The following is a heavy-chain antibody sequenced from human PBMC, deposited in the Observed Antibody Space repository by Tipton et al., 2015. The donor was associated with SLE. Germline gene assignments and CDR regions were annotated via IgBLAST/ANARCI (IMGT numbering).Heavy chain of an antibody. CDR3: ARGSFFDERSSGAGWFAP. CDR1: GCSVIGKNW. J-gene: IGHJ5*02. D-gene: IGHD3-3*01. Sequence: TLSLTCDVSGCSVIGKNWWRWLRQPPGKGLQWLAEIFQSGNSNYNPSLRSRATISLDKSKNQVFLRLSSVTAADTAVYYCARGSFFDERSSGAGWFAPWGPGALVTVSS. V-gene: IGHV4/OR15-8*02. CDR2: IFQSGNS.